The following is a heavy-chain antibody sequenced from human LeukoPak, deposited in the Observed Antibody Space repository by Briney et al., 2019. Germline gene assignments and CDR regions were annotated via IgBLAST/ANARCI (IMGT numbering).Heavy chain of an antibody. CDR1: GFTFSSYS. CDR2: ISSSSSTI. Sequence: GGSLRLSCAASGFTFSSYSMNWVRQAPGKGQEWVSYISSSSSTIYYADSVKGRFTISKDNAKNSLYLQMNSLRDEDTAVYYCGRPIRWELHYYGMDVWGQGTTVTVSS. J-gene: IGHJ6*02. CDR3: GRPIRWELHYYGMDV. V-gene: IGHV3-48*02. D-gene: IGHD1-26*01.